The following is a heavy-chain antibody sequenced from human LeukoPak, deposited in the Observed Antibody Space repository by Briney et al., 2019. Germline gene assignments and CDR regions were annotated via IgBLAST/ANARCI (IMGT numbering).Heavy chain of an antibody. CDR2: ISGSGGNT. D-gene: IGHD3-22*01. J-gene: IGHJ4*02. V-gene: IGHV3-23*01. CDR1: GFTFSDYA. CDR3: AKSRGDSSGYYYPLDY. Sequence: GGSLRLSCAASGFTFSDYAMTWVRQAPGKGLEWVSGISGSGGNTYYADSVKGRFTISRDNSKSTVYLQMDSLRAEDTAVYYCAKSRGDSSGYYYPLDYWGQGTLVTVSS.